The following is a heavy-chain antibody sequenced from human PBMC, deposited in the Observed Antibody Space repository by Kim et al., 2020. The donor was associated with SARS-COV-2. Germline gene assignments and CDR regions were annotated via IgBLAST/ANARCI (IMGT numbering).Heavy chain of an antibody. V-gene: IGHV3-74*01. CDR3: ARLDTATVDY. CDR2: SA. Sequence: SASYADSVKGRFTISKNNAKNTLYLQMNSLRAEDTAVYYCARLDTATVDYWGQGTLVTVSS. J-gene: IGHJ4*02. D-gene: IGHD5-18*01.